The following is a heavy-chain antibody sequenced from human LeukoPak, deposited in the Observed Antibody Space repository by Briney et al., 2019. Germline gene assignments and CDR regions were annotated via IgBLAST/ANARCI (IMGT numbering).Heavy chain of an antibody. Sequence: GSLRLSCAASGFTFSDDYMSWFRQPPGKGLEWIGSIYYSGSTYYNPSLKSRVTISVDTSKNQFSLKLSSVTAADTAVYYCARRYGDYYNWFDPWGQGTLVTVSS. V-gene: IGHV4-39*01. CDR1: GFTFSDDY. J-gene: IGHJ5*02. CDR2: IYYSGST. CDR3: ARRYGDYYNWFDP. D-gene: IGHD4-17*01.